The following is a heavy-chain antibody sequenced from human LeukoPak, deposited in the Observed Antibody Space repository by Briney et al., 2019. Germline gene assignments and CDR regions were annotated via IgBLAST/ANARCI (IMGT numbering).Heavy chain of an antibody. CDR3: ARVPMGAFDI. CDR1: GFTFSSYG. J-gene: IGHJ3*02. CDR2: ISSSSSYI. V-gene: IGHV3-21*01. Sequence: GGSLRLSCAASGFTFSSYGMHWVRQAPGKGLEWVSSISSSSSYIYYADSVKGRFTISRDNAKNSLFLQMNSLRAEDTAVYYCARVPMGAFDIWGQGTMVTVSS.